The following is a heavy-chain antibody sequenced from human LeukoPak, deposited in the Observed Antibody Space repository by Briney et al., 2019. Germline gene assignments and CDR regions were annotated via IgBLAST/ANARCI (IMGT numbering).Heavy chain of an antibody. D-gene: IGHD3-10*01. CDR3: ARSDGYGLVGI. CDR2: ISYSAST. J-gene: IGHJ3*02. V-gene: IGHV4-39*07. CDR1: GGSISSRSYY. Sequence: PSETLSLTCSVSGGSISSRSYYWGWIRHPPGKGLEWIGSISYSASTYYNPSLKSRVTISVDTSKNQFSLNLSSVTAADTAVYYCARSDGYGLVGIWGQGTMVTVSS.